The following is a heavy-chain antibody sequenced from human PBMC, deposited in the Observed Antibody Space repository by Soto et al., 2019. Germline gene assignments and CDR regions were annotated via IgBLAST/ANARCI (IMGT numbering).Heavy chain of an antibody. Sequence: SETLSLTCTVSGGSISSSSYYWGWIRQPPGKGLEWIGSIYYSGSTYYNPSLKSRVTISVDTSKNQFSLKLSSVTAADTAVYYCARRQTPDDYGDYGFDYWGQGTLVTVSS. J-gene: IGHJ4*02. CDR2: IYYSGST. D-gene: IGHD4-17*01. CDR1: GGSISSSSYY. CDR3: ARRQTPDDYGDYGFDY. V-gene: IGHV4-39*01.